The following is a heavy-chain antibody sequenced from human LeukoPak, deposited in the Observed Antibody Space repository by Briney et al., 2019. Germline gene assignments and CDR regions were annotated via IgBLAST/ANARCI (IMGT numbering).Heavy chain of an antibody. Sequence: LETLSLTRAVSGYSISSGYYWGWIRQPPGKGLKWIGSIYHSGSTYYNPSLKRRVTISVDTSKNQFSLKLSSVTAADTAVYYCARDVGVVVAATPFDYWGQGTLVTVSS. CDR2: IYHSGST. V-gene: IGHV4-38-2*01. J-gene: IGHJ4*02. D-gene: IGHD2-15*01. CDR3: ARDVGVVVAATPFDY. CDR1: GYSISSGYY.